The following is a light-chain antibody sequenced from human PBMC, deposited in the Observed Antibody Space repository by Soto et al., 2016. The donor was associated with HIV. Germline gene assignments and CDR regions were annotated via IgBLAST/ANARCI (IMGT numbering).Light chain of an antibody. Sequence: DIQMTQSPSSVSASVGDRVTITCRASQAINSRLAWYQQKPGKAPEVLITATYTLQAGVPSRFSGSASGGTGTDFTLTIDSLQPEDFGTYYCQQVNNFPLTFGGGTKVELK. CDR1: QAINSR. J-gene: IGKJ4*01. CDR3: QQVNNFPLT. CDR2: ATY. V-gene: IGKV1-12*01.